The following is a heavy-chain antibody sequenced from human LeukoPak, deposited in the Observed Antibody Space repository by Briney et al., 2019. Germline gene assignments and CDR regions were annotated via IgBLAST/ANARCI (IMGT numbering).Heavy chain of an antibody. Sequence: GGSLRLSCAASGFSFSNNPMHWVRQAPGRGLEWVAVCSSDGNNEYYANSVKGRFTISRDNSKNTLYLQMDSLRPEDTAVYYCAGGSATTLYYYYYMDVWGKGTTVTVSS. CDR1: GFSFSNNP. J-gene: IGHJ6*03. CDR3: AGGSATTLYYYYYMDV. D-gene: IGHD1-26*01. CDR2: CSSDGNNE. V-gene: IGHV3-30*01.